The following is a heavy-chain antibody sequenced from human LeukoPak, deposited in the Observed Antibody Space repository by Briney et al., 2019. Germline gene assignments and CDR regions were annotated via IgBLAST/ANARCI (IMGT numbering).Heavy chain of an antibody. CDR1: GFTFSNYA. V-gene: IGHV3-23*01. J-gene: IGHJ6*02. Sequence: GGSLRLSCAASGFTFSNYAMSWVRQAPGKGLEWVSVISGGGDSTYYADSVKGRFTISRDNSKNTLYLQMNSLRDEDTAVYYCARVGPLWFGELFTPLPYYYYYGMDVWGQGTTVTVSS. CDR3: ARVGPLWFGELFTPLPYYYYYGMDV. CDR2: ISGGGDST. D-gene: IGHD3-10*01.